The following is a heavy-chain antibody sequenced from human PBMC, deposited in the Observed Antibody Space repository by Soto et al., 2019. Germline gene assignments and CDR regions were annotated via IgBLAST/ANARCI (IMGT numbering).Heavy chain of an antibody. D-gene: IGHD5-18*01. V-gene: IGHV4-4*07. CDR2: IYTSGRT. Sequence: QVQLQESGPGLVKPSESLSLTCTVSGGSIGNYYWAWIRQSAGKGLEWIGRIYTSGRTHYNPSLKGRVTMSIDTSKNQFSRRLTSVTTADTAMYYCTRDYDVNTALDYWYFDLWGRGTLVTVSS. J-gene: IGHJ2*01. CDR3: TRDYDVNTALDYWYFDL. CDR1: GGSIGNYY.